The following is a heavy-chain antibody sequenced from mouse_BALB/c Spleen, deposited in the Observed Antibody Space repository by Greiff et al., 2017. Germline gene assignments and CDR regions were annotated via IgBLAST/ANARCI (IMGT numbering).Heavy chain of an antibody. D-gene: IGHD1-1*01. CDR3: ARVGSSSSFDY. Sequence: DVMLVESGGGLVQPGGSRKLSCAASGFTFSDYGMAWVRQAPGKGPEWVAFISNLAYSIYYADTVTGRFTISRENAKNTLYLEMSSLRSEDTAMYYCARVGSSSSFDYWGQGTTLTVSS. CDR1: GFTFSDYG. J-gene: IGHJ2*01. CDR2: ISNLAYSI. V-gene: IGHV5-15*02.